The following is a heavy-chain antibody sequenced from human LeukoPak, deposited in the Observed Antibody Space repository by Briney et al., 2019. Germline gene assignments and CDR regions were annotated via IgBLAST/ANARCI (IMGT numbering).Heavy chain of an antibody. Sequence: SGTLSLTCTVSGGSISSGGCYWSWIRQHPGKGLEWIGYIYYSGSTYYNPSLKSRVTISVDTSKNQFSLKLSFVTAADTAVYYCARGGLYYDSSGYYYWGQGTLVTVSS. CDR3: ARGGLYYDSSGYYY. D-gene: IGHD3-22*01. CDR1: GGSISSGGCY. J-gene: IGHJ4*02. V-gene: IGHV4-31*03. CDR2: IYYSGST.